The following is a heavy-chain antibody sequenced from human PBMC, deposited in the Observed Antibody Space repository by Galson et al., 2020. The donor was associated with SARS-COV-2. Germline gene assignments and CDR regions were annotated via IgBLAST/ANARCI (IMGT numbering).Heavy chain of an antibody. D-gene: IGHD5-18*01. CDR3: AGEALAIQFLDAFDI. V-gene: IGHV3-11*04. CDR2: ISSAGSTI. J-gene: IGHJ3*02. Sequence: GESLKISCAASGFTFSDYYMSWIRQAPGKGLEWISYISSAGSTIYYADSVKGRFTISRDNAKKSLYLQMNSLRAEDTAVYYCAGEALAIQFLDAFDIWGQGTMVTVSS. CDR1: GFTFSDYY.